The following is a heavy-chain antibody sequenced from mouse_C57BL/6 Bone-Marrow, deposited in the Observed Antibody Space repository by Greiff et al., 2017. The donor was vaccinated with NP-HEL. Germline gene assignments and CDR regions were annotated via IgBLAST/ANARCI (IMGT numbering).Heavy chain of an antibody. CDR3: TTGGSSAYAMDY. V-gene: IGHV14-4*01. CDR2: IDPENGDT. J-gene: IGHJ4*01. CDR1: GFNIKDDY. Sequence: VQLQQSGAELVRPGASVKLSCTVSGFNIKDDYMHWVKQRPEQGLEWIGWIDPENGDTEYASKFQGKATITAETASNTAYLQLSSLTSEDTTVYYCTTGGSSAYAMDYWGQGTSDTVTS. D-gene: IGHD1-1*01.